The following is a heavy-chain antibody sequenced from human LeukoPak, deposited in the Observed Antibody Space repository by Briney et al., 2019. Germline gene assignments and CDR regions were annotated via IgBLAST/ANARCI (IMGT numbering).Heavy chain of an antibody. D-gene: IGHD2-2*03. CDR2: MNPNSGNT. CDR3: ARALDEFYFDY. J-gene: IGHJ4*02. V-gene: IGHV1-8*01. Sequence: ASVKVSCKASVYTFTSYDINWVRQATGQGLEWMGWMNPNSGNTGYAQNFQGRVTMTRNTSISTAYMELSSLRSEDTAVYYCARALDEFYFDYWGQGTLVTVSS. CDR1: VYTFTSYD.